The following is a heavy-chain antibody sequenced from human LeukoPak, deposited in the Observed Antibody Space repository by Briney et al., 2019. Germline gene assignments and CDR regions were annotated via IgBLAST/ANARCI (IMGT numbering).Heavy chain of an antibody. V-gene: IGHV4-4*07. CDR2: IYTTGGT. Sequence: ASETLSLTCSVSGGSISTYYWSWIRQPAGKGLEWIGRIYTTGGTNYNPSLKSRVTISVDTSKNQFSLKLSSVTAADTAVYYCARDQEKSSSWYVWGQGTLVTVSS. J-gene: IGHJ4*02. CDR1: GGSISTYY. D-gene: IGHD6-13*01. CDR3: ARDQEKSSSWYV.